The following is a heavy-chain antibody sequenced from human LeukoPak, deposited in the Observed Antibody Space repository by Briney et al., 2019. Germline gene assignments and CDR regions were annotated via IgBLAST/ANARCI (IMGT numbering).Heavy chain of an antibody. CDR1: GGTFISYA. Sequence: SVKVSCKASGGTFISYAISWVRQAPGQGLEGMGGIIPIFGTANYAQKFQGRVTITADESTSTAYMELSSLRSEDTAVYYCARSRYQLLFGADFDSSGQGKLFTVSS. CDR2: IIPIFGTA. CDR3: ARSRYQLLFGADFDS. J-gene: IGHJ4*02. V-gene: IGHV1-69*13. D-gene: IGHD2-2*01.